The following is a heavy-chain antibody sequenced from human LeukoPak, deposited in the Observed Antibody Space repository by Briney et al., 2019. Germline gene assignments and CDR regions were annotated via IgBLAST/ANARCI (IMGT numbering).Heavy chain of an antibody. J-gene: IGHJ3*02. D-gene: IGHD2-8*01. CDR1: GGSISSYY. Sequence: SETLSLTCTVSGGSISSYYWSWIRQPPGKGLEWIGYIYYSGSTYYNPSLKSRVTISVDTSKNQFSLKLSSVTAADTAVYYCASRIGYCTNGVCHGAFDIWGQGTMVTVSS. V-gene: IGHV4-59*12. CDR3: ASRIGYCTNGVCHGAFDI. CDR2: IYYSGST.